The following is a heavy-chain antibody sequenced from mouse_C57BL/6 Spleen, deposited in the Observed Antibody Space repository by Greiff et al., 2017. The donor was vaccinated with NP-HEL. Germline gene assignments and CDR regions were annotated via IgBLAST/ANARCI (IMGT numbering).Heavy chain of an antibody. V-gene: IGHV2-9-1*01. CDR1: GFSLTSYA. Sequence: VKLVESGPGLVAPSQSLSITCTVSGFSLTSYAISWVRQPPGKGLEWLGVIWTGGGTNYNSALKSRLSISKDNSKSQVFLKMNSLQTDDTARDDCDRIYYGSAMDYWGQGTSVTVSS. CDR2: IWTGGGT. D-gene: IGHD1-1*01. J-gene: IGHJ4*01. CDR3: DRIYYGSAMDY.